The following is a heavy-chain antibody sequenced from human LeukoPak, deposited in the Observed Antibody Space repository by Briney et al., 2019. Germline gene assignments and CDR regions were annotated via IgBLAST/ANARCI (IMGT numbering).Heavy chain of an antibody. CDR2: MNPNSGNT. Sequence: ASVKVSCKASGYTFTSYDINWVRQATGQGLEWMGWMNPNSGNTGYAQKFQGRVTITRNTSISTAYMELSSLRSEDTAVYYCARAQEMATMRGWYFDLWGRGTLVTVSS. CDR1: GYTFTSYD. J-gene: IGHJ2*01. D-gene: IGHD5-24*01. V-gene: IGHV1-8*03. CDR3: ARAQEMATMRGWYFDL.